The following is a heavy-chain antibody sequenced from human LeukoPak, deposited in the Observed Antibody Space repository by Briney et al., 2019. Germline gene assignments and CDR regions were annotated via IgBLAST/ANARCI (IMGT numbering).Heavy chain of an antibody. CDR1: GFTFSSYA. Sequence: GGSLRLSCAASGFTFSSYAMHWVRQAPGKGLEWVAVISYDGSNKYYADSVKGRFTISRDNSKNTLYLQMNSLRAEDTAVYYSARVLPSYGGYIPYYYYDMDVWGQGTTVTVSS. J-gene: IGHJ6*02. CDR3: ARVLPSYGGYIPYYYYDMDV. V-gene: IGHV3-30-3*01. D-gene: IGHD5-12*01. CDR2: ISYDGSNK.